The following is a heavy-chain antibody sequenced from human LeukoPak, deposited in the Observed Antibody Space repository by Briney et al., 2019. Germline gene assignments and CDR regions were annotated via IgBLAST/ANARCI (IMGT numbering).Heavy chain of an antibody. V-gene: IGHV3-33*01. J-gene: IGHJ4*02. CDR2: IWYDGSNK. CDR1: GFTFSTYG. CDR3: ARDFYYGSGRFDY. D-gene: IGHD3-10*01. Sequence: GGSLRLSCAASGFTFSTYGMHWVRQAPGKGLEWVAFIWYDGSNKYYADSVKGRFTISRDNSKNTLYLQMNSLRAEDTAVYYCARDFYYGSGRFDYWGQGTPATVSS.